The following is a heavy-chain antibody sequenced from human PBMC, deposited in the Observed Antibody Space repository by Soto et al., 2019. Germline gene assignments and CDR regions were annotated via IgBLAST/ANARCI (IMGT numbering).Heavy chain of an antibody. CDR1: GGSFSGYY. J-gene: IGHJ4*02. D-gene: IGHD1-1*01. CDR2: INHSGST. V-gene: IGHV4-34*01. CDR3: AREGNWSHNFYY. Sequence: SETLSLTCAVYGGSFSGYYWSWIRQPPGKGLEWIGEINHSGSTNYNPSLKSRVTISVDTSKNQFSLKLSSVTAADTAVYYCAREGNWSHNFYYWGQGTLVTVSS.